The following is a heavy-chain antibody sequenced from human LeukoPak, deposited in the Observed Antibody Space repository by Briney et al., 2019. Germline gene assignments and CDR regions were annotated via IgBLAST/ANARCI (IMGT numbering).Heavy chain of an antibody. V-gene: IGHV4-34*01. D-gene: IGHD3-22*01. CDR1: VGSFSGCY. Sequence: SDTLSLICAVYVGSFSGCYWSWIRQPPGRGREWIGENNHSRRTNYNPSLKRRVAISVDPSKNQFFLKLSSVTAADKAVYYCARYGRPMIVGVKGWFDPWGQGTLVTVSS. J-gene: IGHJ5*02. CDR3: ARYGRPMIVGVKGWFDP. CDR2: NNHSRRT.